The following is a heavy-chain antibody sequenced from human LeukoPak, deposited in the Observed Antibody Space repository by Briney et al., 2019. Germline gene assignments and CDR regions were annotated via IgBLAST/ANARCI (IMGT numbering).Heavy chain of an antibody. CDR3: TTGIRGD. CDR1: GFSFSNFA. Sequence: GGSLRLSCVASGFSFSNFAMTWVRQAPGKGLEWVGRIASKTDGGTTDYAAPVKGRFTISRDDSKNTLFLQMNSLKTEDTAVYYCTTGIRGDCGQGTLVTVSS. J-gene: IGHJ4*02. CDR2: IASKTDGGTT. V-gene: IGHV3-15*04.